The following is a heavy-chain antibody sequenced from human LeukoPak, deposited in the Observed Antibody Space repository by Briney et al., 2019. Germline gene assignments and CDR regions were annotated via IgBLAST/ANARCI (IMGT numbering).Heavy chain of an antibody. J-gene: IGHJ5*02. Sequence: ASVKVSCKASGGTFTSYDINWVRQATGQGLEWMGWMNPNSGNTGYAQKFQGRVTMTRNTSISTAYMELSSLRSEDTAVYYCARDRYCSSTSCYRGGYNWFDPWGQGTLVTVSS. V-gene: IGHV1-8*01. CDR1: GGTFTSYD. CDR3: ARDRYCSSTSCYRGGYNWFDP. CDR2: MNPNSGNT. D-gene: IGHD2-2*02.